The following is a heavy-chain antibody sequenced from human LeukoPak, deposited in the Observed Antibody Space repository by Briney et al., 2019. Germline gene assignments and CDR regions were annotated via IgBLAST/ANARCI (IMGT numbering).Heavy chain of an antibody. Sequence: PGGSLRLSCAASGFTVSSNYTSWVRQAPGKGLEWVSVIYSGGSTYYADSVKGRFTISRDNSKNTLYLQMNSLRAEDTAVYYCARVTNYYFDPWGQGTLVTLSS. CDR2: IYSGGST. CDR1: GFTVSSNY. CDR3: ARVTNYYFDP. V-gene: IGHV3-66*02. J-gene: IGHJ5*02. D-gene: IGHD3-10*01.